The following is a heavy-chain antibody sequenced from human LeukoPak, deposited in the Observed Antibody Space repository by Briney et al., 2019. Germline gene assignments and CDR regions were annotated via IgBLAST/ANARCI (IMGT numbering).Heavy chain of an antibody. CDR1: GFTFSSYS. D-gene: IGHD6-6*01. CDR3: ARIAAPVRYYYYYMDV. J-gene: IGHJ6*03. CDR2: ISRSSRYI. V-gene: IGHV3-21*01. Sequence: GGSLRLSCAASGFTFSSYSMNWVRQAPGKGLEGVSSISRSSRYIYYADSVRGRFTISRDNAKTSLYLQMNSLRAEDTAVYYCARIAAPVRYYYYYMDVWGNGTTVTVSS.